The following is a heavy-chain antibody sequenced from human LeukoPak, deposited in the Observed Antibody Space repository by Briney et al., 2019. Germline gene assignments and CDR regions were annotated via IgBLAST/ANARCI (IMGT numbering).Heavy chain of an antibody. CDR3: TTEQWVVVPAAHTTYY. D-gene: IGHD2-2*01. Sequence: GGSLRLSCAASGFTFSNAWMSWVRQAPGEGLEWVGRIKSKTDGGTTDYAAPVKGRFTISRDDSKNTLYLQMTSLKTEDRAVYYCTTEQWVVVPAAHTTYYWGQGTLVTVSS. J-gene: IGHJ4*02. CDR2: IKSKTDGGTT. CDR1: GFTFSNAW. V-gene: IGHV3-15*01.